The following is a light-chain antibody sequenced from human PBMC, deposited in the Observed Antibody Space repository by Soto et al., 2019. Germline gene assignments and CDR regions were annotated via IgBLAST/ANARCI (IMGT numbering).Light chain of an antibody. V-gene: IGKV3-20*01. CDR1: QSVSNNY. CDR2: GAS. J-gene: IGKJ2*01. CDR3: QQYGSSSNT. Sequence: EIVLTRSPGTLSLSPGERATLSCRASQSVSNNYLAWYQQKPGQAPRLLIYGASTRATGIPDRISGRGSGTDFTLTISRLEPEDFAVYYCQQYGSSSNTFGQGTKVDNK.